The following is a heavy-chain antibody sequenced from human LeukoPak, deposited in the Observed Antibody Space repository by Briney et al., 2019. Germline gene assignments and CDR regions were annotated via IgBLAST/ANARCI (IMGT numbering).Heavy chain of an antibody. J-gene: IGHJ3*02. D-gene: IGHD6-19*01. CDR2: IWYDGSNK. V-gene: IGHV3-33*01. Sequence: GRSLRLSCAASGFTFSSYGMHWVRQAPGKGLEWVAVIWYDGSNKYYADSVKGRFTISRDNSKNTLYLQMNSLRAEDTAVYYCARTSSGSDAFDIWGQGTMVTVSS. CDR1: GFTFSSYG. CDR3: ARTSSGSDAFDI.